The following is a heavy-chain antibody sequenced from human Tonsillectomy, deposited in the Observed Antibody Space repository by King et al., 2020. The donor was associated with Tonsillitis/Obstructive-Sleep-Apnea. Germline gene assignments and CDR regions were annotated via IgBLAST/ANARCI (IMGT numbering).Heavy chain of an antibody. J-gene: IGHJ4*02. V-gene: IGHV4-59*01. D-gene: IGHD3-22*01. CDR2: IYYSGST. CDR3: ASMIGYYDSSGYYFGSYFDY. CDR1: GGSISSNY. Sequence: VQLQESGPGLVKPSETLSLTCTVSGGSISSNYWSWGRQPPGKGLGWGGYIYYSGSTNYNPSLKSRVTISVDTSKNQFSLKLSSVTAADTAVYYCASMIGYYDSSGYYFGSYFDYWGQGALVTVSS.